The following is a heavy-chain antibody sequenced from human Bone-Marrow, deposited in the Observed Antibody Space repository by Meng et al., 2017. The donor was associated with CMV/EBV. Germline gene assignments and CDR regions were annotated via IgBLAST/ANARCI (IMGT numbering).Heavy chain of an antibody. CDR1: GFTFSNYI. CDR2: ISSSSSYI. CDR3: ARDSSGWYYFDY. D-gene: IGHD6-19*01. J-gene: IGHJ4*02. V-gene: IGHV3-21*01. Sequence: CAASGFTFSNYIMNWVRQAPGKGLEWVSAISSSSSYIYYVDSVKGRFTISRDNAKNSLYLQMNSLRAEDTAVYYCARDSSGWYYFDYWGQGTLVTVSS.